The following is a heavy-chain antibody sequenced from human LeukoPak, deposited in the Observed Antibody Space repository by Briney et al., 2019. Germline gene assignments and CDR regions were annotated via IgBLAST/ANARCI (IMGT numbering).Heavy chain of an antibody. Sequence: PGGSLRLSCAASGFTVSTNYMSWVRQAPGKGLEWVSAISGSGGSTYYADSVKGRFTISRDNSKNTLYLQMNSLRAEDTAVYYCAKVSEVGATFDYWGQGTLVTVSS. CDR1: GFTVSTNY. V-gene: IGHV3-23*01. CDR2: ISGSGGST. D-gene: IGHD1-26*01. J-gene: IGHJ4*02. CDR3: AKVSEVGATFDY.